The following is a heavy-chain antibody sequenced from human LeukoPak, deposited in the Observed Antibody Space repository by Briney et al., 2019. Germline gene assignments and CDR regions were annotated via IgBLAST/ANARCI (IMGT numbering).Heavy chain of an antibody. V-gene: IGHV3-64D*06. CDR3: VKEGGHWNYDY. CDR1: GFTFSTSA. Sequence: GGSLRLSCSASGFTFSTSAMHWVRQAPGKGLEYVSAIGNNGGNTWYADSVKGRFTFSRDNSKNTMYLQMSSIRGEDTAVYYCVKEGGHWNYDYWGQGTLVTVSS. CDR2: IGNNGGNT. D-gene: IGHD3-16*01. J-gene: IGHJ4*02.